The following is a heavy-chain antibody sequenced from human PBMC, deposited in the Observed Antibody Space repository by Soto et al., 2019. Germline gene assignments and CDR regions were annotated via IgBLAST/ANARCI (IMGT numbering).Heavy chain of an antibody. CDR2: ISAYNGNT. V-gene: IGHV1-18*04. J-gene: IGHJ6*02. CDR1: GYTFTSYG. D-gene: IGHD4-17*01. Sequence: GASVKVSCKASGYTFTSYGISWVRQAPGQGLEWMGWISAYNGNTNYAQKLQGRVTMTTDTSTSTAYMEPRSLRSDDTAVYYCASADYGDSHFYYYGMDVWGQGTTVTVSS. CDR3: ASADYGDSHFYYYGMDV.